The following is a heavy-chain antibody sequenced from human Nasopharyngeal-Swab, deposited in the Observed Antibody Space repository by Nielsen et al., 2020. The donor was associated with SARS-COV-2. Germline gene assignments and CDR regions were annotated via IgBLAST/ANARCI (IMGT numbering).Heavy chain of an antibody. Sequence: GESLKISCAASGFTFSRYAMTWVRQAPGKGLEWLSGIKSRGDNTYYADSVKGRFTISRDNSKNTLYLQMNSLRVEDTAICYCAKGRIYDPFSEGYYFDLWGRGTLVTVSS. CDR2: IKSRGDNT. D-gene: IGHD1-26*01. CDR3: AKGRIYDPFSEGYYFDL. CDR1: GFTFSRYA. V-gene: IGHV3-23*01. J-gene: IGHJ2*01.